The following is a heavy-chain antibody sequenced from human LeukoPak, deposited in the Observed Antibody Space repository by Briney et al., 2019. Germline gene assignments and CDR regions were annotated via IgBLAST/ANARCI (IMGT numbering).Heavy chain of an antibody. D-gene: IGHD2-2*01. V-gene: IGHV4-61*02. J-gene: IGHJ3*02. CDR1: GGSISSGSYY. CDR3: ARAEAVEYCSSTSCQRGAFDI. CDR2: IYTSGST. Sequence: TSETLSLTCTVSGGSISSGSYYWSWIRQPAGKGLEWIGRIYTSGSTNYNPSLKSRVTISVDTSKNQFSLKLSSVTAADTAVYYCARAEAVEYCSSTSCQRGAFDIWGQGTMVTVSS.